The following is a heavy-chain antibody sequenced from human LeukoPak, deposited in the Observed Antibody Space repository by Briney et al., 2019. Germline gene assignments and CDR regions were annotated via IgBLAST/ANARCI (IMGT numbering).Heavy chain of an antibody. Sequence: SETLSLTCTVSGGSVSSTRYDGGWIRQPPGKGVEWIGSIYYSGSTYYNPSLKSRVTISVDTSKNQFSLNLSSVTAADTAVYYCASHSWHIYSGSDNYFDYWGQGTLVTVSS. CDR1: GGSVSSTRYD. CDR3: ASHSWHIYSGSDNYFDY. D-gene: IGHD5-12*01. J-gene: IGHJ4*02. V-gene: IGHV4-39*01. CDR2: IYYSGST.